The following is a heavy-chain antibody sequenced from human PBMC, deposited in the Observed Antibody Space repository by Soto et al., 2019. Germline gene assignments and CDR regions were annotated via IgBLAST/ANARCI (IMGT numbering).Heavy chain of an antibody. Sequence: ETLSLPCTVSGGSISSYYWSWIRQPPGKGLEWIGYIHYSGSTNYNPSLKSRVTISVDTSKNQFSLKLSSVTAADTAVYYCVRWAGDGSGPHYFYYYGMDVWGQGT. CDR3: VRWAGDGSGPHYFYYYGMDV. J-gene: IGHJ6*02. D-gene: IGHD3-10*01. CDR2: IHYSGST. CDR1: GGSISSYY. V-gene: IGHV4-59*01.